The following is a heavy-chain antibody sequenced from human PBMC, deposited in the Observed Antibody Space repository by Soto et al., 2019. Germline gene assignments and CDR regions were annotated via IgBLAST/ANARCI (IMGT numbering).Heavy chain of an antibody. CDR1: GFTFSSYG. Sequence: GGSLRLSCAASGFTFSSYGMHWVRQAPGKGLEWVAVISYDGSNKYYADSVKGRFTISRDNSKNTLYLQMNSLRAEDTAVYYCAREPEYSSDYYYYGMDVWGQGTTVTVSS. D-gene: IGHD6-19*01. CDR3: AREPEYSSDYYYYGMDV. J-gene: IGHJ6*02. V-gene: IGHV3-30*03. CDR2: ISYDGSNK.